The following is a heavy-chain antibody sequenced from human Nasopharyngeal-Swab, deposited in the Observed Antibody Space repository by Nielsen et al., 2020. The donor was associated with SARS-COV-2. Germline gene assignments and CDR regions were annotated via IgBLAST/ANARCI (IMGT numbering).Heavy chain of an antibody. CDR3: AKDRSLRGRITMIVVVITGAFDI. D-gene: IGHD3-22*01. Sequence: GESLKISCAASGFTFSSYAMSWVRQAPGKGLEWVSAISGSGGSTYYADSVKGRFTISRDNSKNTLYLQMNSLRAEDTAVYYWAKDRSLRGRITMIVVVITGAFDIWGQGTMVTVSS. J-gene: IGHJ3*02. V-gene: IGHV3-23*01. CDR2: ISGSGGST. CDR1: GFTFSSYA.